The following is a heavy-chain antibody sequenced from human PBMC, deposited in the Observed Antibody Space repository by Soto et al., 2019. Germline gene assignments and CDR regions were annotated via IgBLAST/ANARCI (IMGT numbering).Heavy chain of an antibody. CDR2: INHRGST. D-gene: IGHD3-10*01. V-gene: IGHV4-34*01. J-gene: IGHJ6*03. CDR1: GGSFSGYY. CDR3: ARGRGVPITMVRGYGWYYMDV. Sequence: SETLSLTCAVYGGSFSGYYWSWIRQPPGKGLEWIGEINHRGSTNYNPSLQSRVTISVDKTKNQFSRKLSSVTAADTAVYYCARGRGVPITMVRGYGWYYMDVWGKGTTVTVSS.